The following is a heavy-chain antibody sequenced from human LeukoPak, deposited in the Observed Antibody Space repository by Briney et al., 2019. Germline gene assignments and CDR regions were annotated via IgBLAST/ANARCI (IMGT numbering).Heavy chain of an antibody. CDR3: ATTFPGIAKYYFDY. CDR1: GYTLTESS. J-gene: IGHJ4*02. D-gene: IGHD6-13*01. Sequence: ASVKVSCKVSGYTLTESSMHWVRQAPGKGLEWMGGFDPEDGATIYAQKFQGRVTMTEDTSTDTAYMELSSLRSEDTAVYYCATTFPGIAKYYFDYWGQGTLVTVSS. CDR2: FDPEDGAT. V-gene: IGHV1-24*01.